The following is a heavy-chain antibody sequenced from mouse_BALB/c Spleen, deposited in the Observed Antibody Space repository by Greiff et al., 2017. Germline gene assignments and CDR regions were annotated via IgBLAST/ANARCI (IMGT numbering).Heavy chain of an antibody. J-gene: IGHJ1*01. Sequence: EVQRVESGGGLVKPGGSLKLSCAASGFTFSSYAMSWVRQSPEKRLEWVAEISSGGSYTYYPDTVTGRFTISRDNAKNTLYLEMSSLRSEDTAMYYCARAGYYGSSGRYFDVWGAGTTVTVSS. CDR3: ARAGYYGSSGRYFDV. V-gene: IGHV5-9-4*01. CDR2: ISSGGSYT. CDR1: GFTFSSYA. D-gene: IGHD1-1*01.